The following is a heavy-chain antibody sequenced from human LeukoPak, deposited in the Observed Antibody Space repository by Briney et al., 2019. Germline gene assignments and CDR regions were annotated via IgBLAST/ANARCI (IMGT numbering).Heavy chain of an antibody. CDR2: IYTSGST. Sequence: SETLSLTCTVSGGCVSSYYWSWIAQPPGKGLECIGYIYTSGSTNYNPSLQSRVTISVDTSKNQFSLKLSSVTAAAKAVYYCVRFYGIGYCSTTSCYRSYAFDIWGQGTMVTVSS. V-gene: IGHV4-4*09. D-gene: IGHD2-2*02. J-gene: IGHJ3*02. CDR1: GGCVSSYY. CDR3: VRFYGIGYCSTTSCYRSYAFDI.